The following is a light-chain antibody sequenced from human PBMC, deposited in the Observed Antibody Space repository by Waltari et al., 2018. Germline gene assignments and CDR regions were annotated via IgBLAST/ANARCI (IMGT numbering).Light chain of an antibody. J-gene: IGKJ4*01. Sequence: DIVMTQSPDSLAVSLGERATINCKSSQNVLYDSNNKNYLAWYQQKPGQPPKLLMYWASTRESGVPDRFSGSGSGTDFTLTISSLQAEDVAVYYCQQYYSTPHTFGGGTKVEIK. CDR2: WAS. V-gene: IGKV4-1*01. CDR1: QNVLYDSNNKNY. CDR3: QQYYSTPHT.